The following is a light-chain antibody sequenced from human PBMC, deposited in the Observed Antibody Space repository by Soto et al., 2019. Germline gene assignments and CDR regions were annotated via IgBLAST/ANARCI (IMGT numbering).Light chain of an antibody. CDR1: QSVTNNY. CDR3: QQYGTSRT. CDR2: GAS. V-gene: IGKV3-20*01. Sequence: EVVLTQSPGTLSLSPGERATLSCRASQSVTNNYLAWYQQRPGLAPRLLIYGASTRTAGIPDRFTGSGSGTDFILTISRLEPEDFAVYYCQQYGTSRTFGQGTKVEIK. J-gene: IGKJ1*01.